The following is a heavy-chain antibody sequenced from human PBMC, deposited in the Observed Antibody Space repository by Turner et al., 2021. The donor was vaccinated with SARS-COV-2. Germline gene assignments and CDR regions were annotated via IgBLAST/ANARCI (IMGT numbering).Heavy chain of an antibody. CDR2: ISGSGGST. J-gene: IGHJ2*01. V-gene: IGHV3-23*01. CDR1: GFPFSSDA. Sequence: EVQLLESGGGLVQPGGSLRLSCAASGFPFSSDAMSWVRQAPGKGLEWVSAISGSGGSTYYADSVKGRFTISTDNSKNTLYLQMNSLRAEDTAVYYCAKDQGIAVGGTWEFFDLWGRGTLVTVSS. D-gene: IGHD6-19*01. CDR3: AKDQGIAVGGTWEFFDL.